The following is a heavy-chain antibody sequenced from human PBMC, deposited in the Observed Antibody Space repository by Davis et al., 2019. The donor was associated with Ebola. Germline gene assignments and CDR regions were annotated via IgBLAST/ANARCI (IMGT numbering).Heavy chain of an antibody. J-gene: IGHJ4*02. V-gene: IGHV3-23*01. CDR1: GFTFSTSS. Sequence: GESLKISCAASGFTFSTSSMSWVRQAPGKGLEWVSVISGRGGTTYYADSVKGRFTVSRDNSKNTLYLEMNSLRSEDTAVYYCAKFYYDFWSGYDYWGQGTLVSVSS. CDR3: AKFYYDFWSGYDY. CDR2: ISGRGGTT. D-gene: IGHD3-3*01.